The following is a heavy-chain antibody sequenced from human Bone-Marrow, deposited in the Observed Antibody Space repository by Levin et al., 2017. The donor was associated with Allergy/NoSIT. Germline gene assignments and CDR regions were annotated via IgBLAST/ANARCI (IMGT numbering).Heavy chain of an antibody. D-gene: IGHD2-15*01. Sequence: GGSLRLSCAGSGFIFDDYAMHWVRQVPGKGLEWVSGTSRSGSSTVYSDSVKGRFTISRDNAKKSVYLEMKDLRIEDTALYYCARDARNSIAVVAAAPGYFQYWGQGTLVSVSS. CDR3: ARDARNSIAVVAAAPGYFQY. V-gene: IGHV3-9*01. CDR2: TSRSGSST. J-gene: IGHJ1*01. CDR1: GFIFDDYA.